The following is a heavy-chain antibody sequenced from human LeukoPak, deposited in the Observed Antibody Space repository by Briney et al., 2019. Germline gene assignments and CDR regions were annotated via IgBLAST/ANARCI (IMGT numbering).Heavy chain of an antibody. V-gene: IGHV3-30-3*01. D-gene: IGHD6-19*01. CDR2: ISYDGSNK. Sequence: PGGSLRLSCAASGFTFSSYAMHWVRQAPGKGLEWVAVISYDGSNKYYADSVKGRFTISRDNSKNTLYLQMNSLRAEDTAVYYCAKDPPTRYSSNYWGQGTLVTVSS. CDR1: GFTFSSYA. J-gene: IGHJ4*02. CDR3: AKDPPTRYSSNY.